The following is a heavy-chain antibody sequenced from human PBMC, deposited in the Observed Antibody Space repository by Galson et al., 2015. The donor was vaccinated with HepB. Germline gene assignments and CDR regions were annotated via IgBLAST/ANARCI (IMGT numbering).Heavy chain of an antibody. CDR3: AKDSARGYDFWSGYYTYDY. J-gene: IGHJ4*02. CDR2: ISYDGSNK. CDR1: GFTFSSYG. V-gene: IGHV3-30*18. Sequence: SLRLSCAASGFTFSSYGMHWVRQAPGKGLEWVAVISYDGSNKYYADSVKGRFTISRNNSKNTLYLQMNSLRAEDTAVYYCAKDSARGYDFWSGYYTYDYWGQGTLVTVSS. D-gene: IGHD3-3*01.